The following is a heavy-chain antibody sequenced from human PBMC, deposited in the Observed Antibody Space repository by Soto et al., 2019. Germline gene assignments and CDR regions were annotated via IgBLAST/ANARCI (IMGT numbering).Heavy chain of an antibody. CDR2: IYHSGST. J-gene: IGHJ5*02. CDR1: GGSISSGGYS. Sequence: SETLSLTCAVSGGSISSGGYSWSWIRQPPGKGLEWIGYIYHSGSTYYNPSLKSRVTISVDRSKNQFSLKLSSVTAADTAVYYCARATQYYDSSGYYNWFDPWGQGTLVTVS. D-gene: IGHD3-22*01. V-gene: IGHV4-30-2*01. CDR3: ARATQYYDSSGYYNWFDP.